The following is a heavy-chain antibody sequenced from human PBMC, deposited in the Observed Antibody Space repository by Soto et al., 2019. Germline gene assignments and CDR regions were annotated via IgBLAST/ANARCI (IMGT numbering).Heavy chain of an antibody. CDR1: RFTLSTYA. J-gene: IGHJ3*02. CDR2: ISSNGGST. CDR3: VKYYFDSSGYYGLNAFDI. D-gene: IGHD3-22*01. V-gene: IGHV3-64D*06. Sequence: PGGSLRLSCLASRFTLSTYAMHWVRQAPGKGLEYVSTISSNGGSTYYADSVKGRLTISRDNSKNTLYLQMSSLRAEDTAVYYCVKYYFDSSGYYGLNAFDIWGQGTMVTVSS.